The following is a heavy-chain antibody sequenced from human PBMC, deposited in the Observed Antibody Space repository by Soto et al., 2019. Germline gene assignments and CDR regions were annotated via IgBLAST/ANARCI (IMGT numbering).Heavy chain of an antibody. Sequence: GASVKVSCKASGYTFTSNAMHWVRQAPGQRLEWMGWINAGNGNTKYSQKFQGRVTITRDTSASTAYMELSSLRSEDTAVYYCARDSRELLWFGELLCDAFDIWGQGTMVTVSS. CDR2: INAGNGNT. V-gene: IGHV1-3*01. CDR3: ARDSRELLWFGELLCDAFDI. J-gene: IGHJ3*02. CDR1: GYTFTSNA. D-gene: IGHD3-10*01.